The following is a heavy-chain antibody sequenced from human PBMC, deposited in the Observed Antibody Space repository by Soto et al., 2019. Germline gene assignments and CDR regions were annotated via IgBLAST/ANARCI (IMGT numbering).Heavy chain of an antibody. V-gene: IGHV1-2*04. CDR1: GYTFTGYY. Sequence: GASVKVSCKASGYTFTGYYMRWVRQAPGQGLEWMGWINPNSGGTNYAQKFQGWVTMTRDTSISTAYMELSRLRSDDTAVYYCARMATYYFDYWGQGTLVTVSS. J-gene: IGHJ4*02. D-gene: IGHD5-12*01. CDR2: INPNSGGT. CDR3: ARMATYYFDY.